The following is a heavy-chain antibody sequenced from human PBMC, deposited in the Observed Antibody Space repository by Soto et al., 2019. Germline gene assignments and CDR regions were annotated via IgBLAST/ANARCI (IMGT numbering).Heavy chain of an antibody. D-gene: IGHD2-15*01. V-gene: IGHV4-59*02. Sequence: PSETLSLTCTVSGGSVSSYYWSWIRQPPGKGLEWIGYIYYSGNTNYSPSLNSRVTISLDTSKNQFSLKLTSVTAADTAVYYCSRGIDPHKGGRSWGQGTLVTVSS. CDR2: IYYSGNT. CDR1: GGSVSSYY. CDR3: SRGIDPHKGGRS. J-gene: IGHJ4*02.